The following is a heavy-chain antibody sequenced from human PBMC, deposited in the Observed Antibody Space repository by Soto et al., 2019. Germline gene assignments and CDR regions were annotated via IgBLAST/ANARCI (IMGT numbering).Heavy chain of an antibody. CDR1: EGTFNSYA. D-gene: IGHD6-13*01. Sequence: QAQVVQSGAEVRKPGSSVKLSCKASEGTFNSYAIAWVRQAPGQGLEWMGGSIPYYNTLNYAQKFQDRVTITADDATNTVYMELSSLRSDDTAVYFCASGASRWYPYFFDSWAQGTRVTVSS. CDR2: SIPYYNTL. CDR3: ASGASRWYPYFFDS. J-gene: IGHJ4*02. V-gene: IGHV1-69*01.